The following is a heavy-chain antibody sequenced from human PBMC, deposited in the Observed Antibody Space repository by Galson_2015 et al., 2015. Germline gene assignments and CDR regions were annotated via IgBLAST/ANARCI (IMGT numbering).Heavy chain of an antibody. CDR2: ISSSSSTI. Sequence: SLRLSCAAAGFTFNNYEMNWVRQAPGKGLEWVSYISSSSSTIYYADSVKGRFTISRDNAKNSLYLQMNSLRDEDTAVYYCAREPYCSGGSCYGFDYWGQGTLVTVSS. D-gene: IGHD2-15*01. CDR3: AREPYCSGGSCYGFDY. CDR1: GFTFNNYE. J-gene: IGHJ4*02. V-gene: IGHV3-48*02.